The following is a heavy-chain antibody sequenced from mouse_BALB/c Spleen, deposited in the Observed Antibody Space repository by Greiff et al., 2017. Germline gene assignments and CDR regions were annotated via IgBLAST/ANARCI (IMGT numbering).Heavy chain of an antibody. Sequence: VKLQESGPSLVQPSQSLSITCTVSGFSLTSYGVHWVRQSPGKGLEWLGVIWRGGSTDYNAAFMSRLSITKDNSKSQVFFKMNSLQADDTAIYYCAKTYGNYEAMDYWGQGTSVTVSS. V-gene: IGHV2-5-1*01. CDR2: IWRGGST. CDR3: AKTYGNYEAMDY. D-gene: IGHD2-1*01. J-gene: IGHJ4*01. CDR1: GFSLTSYG.